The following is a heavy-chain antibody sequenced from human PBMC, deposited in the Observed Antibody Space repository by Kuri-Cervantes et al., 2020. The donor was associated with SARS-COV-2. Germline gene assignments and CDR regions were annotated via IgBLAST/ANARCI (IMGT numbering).Heavy chain of an antibody. J-gene: IGHJ4*02. Sequence: SETLSLTCTVSGGSISSSNYSWGWIRQPPGKGLKWIGSIYYSGSTYYNPSLKSRVTISVDTSKNQFSLKLSSVTAADTAVYYCARLGEGDDYDFWSGYYEGGYFDYWGQGTLVTVSS. CDR2: IYYSGST. CDR3: ARLGEGDDYDFWSGYYEGGYFDY. V-gene: IGHV4-39*01. CDR1: GGSISSSNYS. D-gene: IGHD3-3*01.